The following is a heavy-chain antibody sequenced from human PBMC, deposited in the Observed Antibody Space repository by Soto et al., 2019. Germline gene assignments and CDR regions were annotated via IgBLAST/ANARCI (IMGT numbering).Heavy chain of an antibody. CDR3: AREGGFWSGSLHYYYYYMDV. J-gene: IGHJ6*03. D-gene: IGHD3-3*01. CDR2: ISAYNGNT. Sequence: ASVKVSCKASGYTFTSYGISWVRQAPGQGLEWMGWISAYNGNTNYAQKLQGRVTMTTDTSTSTGYVELRSLRSDDTAVYYCAREGGFWSGSLHYYYYYMDVWGKGTTVTVSS. CDR1: GYTFTSYG. V-gene: IGHV1-18*01.